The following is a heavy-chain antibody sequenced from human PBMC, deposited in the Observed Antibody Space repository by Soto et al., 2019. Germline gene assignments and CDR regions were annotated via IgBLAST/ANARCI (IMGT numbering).Heavy chain of an antibody. CDR3: ARDHMDGDYFRPGY. D-gene: IGHD4-17*01. J-gene: IGHJ4*02. V-gene: IGHV3-21*01. CDR1: GFTFSSYS. CDR2: ISSSSSYI. Sequence: GGSLRLSCAASGFTFSSYSMNWVRQAPGKGLEWVSSISSSSSYIYYADSVKGRFTISRDNAKNSLYLQMNSLRAEDTAVYYCARDHMDGDYFRPGYWGQGTLVTVSS.